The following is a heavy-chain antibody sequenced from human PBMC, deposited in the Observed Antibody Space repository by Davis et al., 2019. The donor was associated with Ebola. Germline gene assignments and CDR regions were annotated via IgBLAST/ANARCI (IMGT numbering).Heavy chain of an antibody. CDR2: INHSGST. J-gene: IGHJ5*02. D-gene: IGHD2-21*02. V-gene: IGHV4-34*01. CDR3: ARHRIVVVTAIWENWFDP. CDR1: GGSFSGYY. Sequence: SETLSLTCAAYGGSFSGYYWSWIRKPPGKGLEWIGEINHSGSTNYNPSLKSRVTISVDTSKNQFSLNLSSVTAADTAVYYCARHRIVVVTAIWENWFDPWGQGTLVTVSS.